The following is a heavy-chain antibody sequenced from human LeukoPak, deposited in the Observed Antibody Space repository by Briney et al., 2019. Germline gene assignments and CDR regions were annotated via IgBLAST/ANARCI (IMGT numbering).Heavy chain of an antibody. CDR2: ISWNSGSI. CDR3: AKDRQYYYDSSGNFDY. V-gene: IGHV3-9*01. Sequence: GGSLRLSCAASGFTFSNYWMHWVRQAPGKGLEWVSGISWNSGSIGYADSVKGRFTISRDNAKNSLYLQMNSLRAEDTALYYCAKDRQYYYDSSGNFDYWGQGTLVTVSS. D-gene: IGHD3-22*01. CDR1: GFTFSNYW. J-gene: IGHJ4*02.